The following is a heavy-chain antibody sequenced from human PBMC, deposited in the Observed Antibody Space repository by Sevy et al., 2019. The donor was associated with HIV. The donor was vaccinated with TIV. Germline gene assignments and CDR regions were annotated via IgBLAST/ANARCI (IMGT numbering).Heavy chain of an antibody. V-gene: IGHV7-4-1*02. CDR2: INTNTGNP. CDR3: ARSERYDSSGYWYYYYYYGMDV. J-gene: IGHJ6*02. Sequence: ASVKVSCKASGYTFTSYAMNWVRQAPGQGLEWMGWINTNTGNPTYAQGFTGRFVFSLDTSVSTAYLQISSLKADDTAVYYCARSERYDSSGYWYYYYYYGMDVWGQGTTVTVSS. CDR1: GYTFTSYA. D-gene: IGHD3-22*01.